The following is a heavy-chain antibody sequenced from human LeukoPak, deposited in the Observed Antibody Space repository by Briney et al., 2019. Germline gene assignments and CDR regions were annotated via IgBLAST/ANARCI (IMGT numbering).Heavy chain of an antibody. V-gene: IGHV1-2*02. D-gene: IGHD5-18*01. Sequence: GASVKVSCKASGYTFTGYYMHWVRQAPGQGLEWMGWINPNSGGTNYAQKFQGRVTMTRDTSISTAYMELSRLRSDDTAVYYCARGFKGGSVDTAMVGGNDAFDIWGQGTMVTVSS. J-gene: IGHJ3*02. CDR3: ARGFKGGSVDTAMVGGNDAFDI. CDR1: GYTFTGYY. CDR2: INPNSGGT.